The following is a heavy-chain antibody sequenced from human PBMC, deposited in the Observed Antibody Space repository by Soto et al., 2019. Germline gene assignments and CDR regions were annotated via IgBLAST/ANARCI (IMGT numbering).Heavy chain of an antibody. CDR3: ARERAAADKNWFEP. V-gene: IGHV3-21*01. Sequence: GGSLRLSCAASGFTFSSYSMNWVRQAPGKGLEWVSSISSSSSYIYYADSVKGRFTISRDNAKNSLYLQMSSLRAEDTAVYYCARERAAADKNWFEPWGQGTLVTVS. CDR2: ISSSSSYI. D-gene: IGHD6-13*01. CDR1: GFTFSSYS. J-gene: IGHJ5*02.